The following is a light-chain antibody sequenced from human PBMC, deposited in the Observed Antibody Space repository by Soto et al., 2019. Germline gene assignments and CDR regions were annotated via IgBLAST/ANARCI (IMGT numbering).Light chain of an antibody. CDR2: SAT. CDR3: QQSFSAPWT. Sequence: DIQISQSPSSLSASVGDRVTITCRASQSIGSFLNWYQRSSAKAPNLLIFSATSLHTGVPSRFSGSGSGTDFTLTISSLQPEDFTTYYCQQSFSAPWTFGQGTQVDMK. V-gene: IGKV1-39*01. CDR1: QSIGSF. J-gene: IGKJ1*01.